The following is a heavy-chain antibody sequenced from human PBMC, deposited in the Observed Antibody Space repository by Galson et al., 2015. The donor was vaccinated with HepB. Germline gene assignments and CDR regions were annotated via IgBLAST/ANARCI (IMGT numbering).Heavy chain of an antibody. V-gene: IGHV4-34*01. CDR1: GGSFSGYY. CDR3: ARGVGYSSS. J-gene: IGHJ4*02. CDR2: INHSGST. D-gene: IGHD6-13*01. Sequence: LSLTCAVYGGSFSGYYWSWIRQPPGKGLEWIGEINHSGSTNYNPSLKSRVTISVDTSKNQFSLKLSSVTAADTAVYYCARGVGYSSSWGQGTLVTVSS.